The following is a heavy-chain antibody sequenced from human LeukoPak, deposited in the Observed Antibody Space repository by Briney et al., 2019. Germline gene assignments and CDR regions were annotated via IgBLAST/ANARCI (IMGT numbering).Heavy chain of an antibody. D-gene: IGHD2-15*01. J-gene: IGHJ6*03. CDR3: ARSSGGYYYYMDV. CDR2: ISSSSSTI. CDR1: GFTFSTYR. V-gene: IGHV3-48*04. Sequence: PGGSLRLSCAASGFTFSTYRMNWVRQAPGKGLEWVSYISSSSSTIDYADSVKGRFTISRDNAKNSLYLQMNSLRAEDTALYYCARSSGGYYYYMDVWGKGTTVTVSS.